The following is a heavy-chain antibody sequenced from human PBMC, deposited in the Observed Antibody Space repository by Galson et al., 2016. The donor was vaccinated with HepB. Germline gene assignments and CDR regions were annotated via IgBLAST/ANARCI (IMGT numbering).Heavy chain of an antibody. CDR1: GGSISSGDYY. V-gene: IGHV4-30-4*01. CDR2: ISYSGST. Sequence: TLSLTCTVSGGSISSGDYYWGWIRQPPGKGLEWIGYISYSGSTYNNLSPKSRLTISVATSKNQFSLKLSSVTAADTAVYYCARSYDSIFDYWGQGTLVTVTS. J-gene: IGHJ4*02. CDR3: ARSYDSIFDY. D-gene: IGHD3-9*01.